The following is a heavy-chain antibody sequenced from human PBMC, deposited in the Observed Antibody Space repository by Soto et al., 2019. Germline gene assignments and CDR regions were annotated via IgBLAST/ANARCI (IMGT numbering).Heavy chain of an antibody. V-gene: IGHV4-59*12. D-gene: IGHD2-2*01. CDR1: GASISSYY. J-gene: IGHJ4*02. CDR2: IYHSGTS. CDR3: ARGRLVPAVNFDY. Sequence: PSETLSLTCTVSGASISSYYWTWIRQSPGKGLEWIGYIYHSGTSFYNPSLKSRVTISVDGSKNQFSLKVNSVTAADTAVYYCARGRLVPAVNFDYWGLGTLVTVSS.